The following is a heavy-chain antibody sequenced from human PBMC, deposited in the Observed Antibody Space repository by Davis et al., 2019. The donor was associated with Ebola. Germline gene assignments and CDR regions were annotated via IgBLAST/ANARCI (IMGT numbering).Heavy chain of an antibody. J-gene: IGHJ4*02. Sequence: ESLKISCAASGFIVSSNYMSWVRQAPGKGLEWIGYIYYSGSTNYNPSLKSRVTISVDTSKNQFSLKLSFMTAADTAVYYCARGPSNYDISGSYDLWGQGTLVTVSS. CDR1: GFIVSSNY. CDR2: IYYSGST. V-gene: IGHV4-59*02. D-gene: IGHD3-22*01. CDR3: ARGPSNYDISGSYDL.